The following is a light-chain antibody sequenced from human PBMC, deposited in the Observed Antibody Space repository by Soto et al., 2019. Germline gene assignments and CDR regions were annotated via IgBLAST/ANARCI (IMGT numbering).Light chain of an antibody. V-gene: IGKV1-5*01. CDR2: DDS. CDR1: QSISSS. CDR3: QQYHRYSWT. Sequence: DIQMTQSPSTLSASVGDRVSIACRASQSISSSLAWYQQKPGKAPKLLIYDDSSLESGVPSRFSGSGSGTEFTLSIDSLRPQDFATYYCQQYHRYSWTFGQGTKVEIK. J-gene: IGKJ1*01.